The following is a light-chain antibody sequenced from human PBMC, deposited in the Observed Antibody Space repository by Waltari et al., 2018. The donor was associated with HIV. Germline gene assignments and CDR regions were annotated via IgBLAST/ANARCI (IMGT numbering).Light chain of an antibody. CDR2: DAS. V-gene: IGKV3-11*01. CDR3: QQRSNWPVT. J-gene: IGKJ1*01. Sequence: EIVLTQSPATLSFSPGERVTLSCRASQSVSSYLAWYQQKPGQAPRLLIYDASNRATGIPGRFSGSGSGTDFTLTISSLEPEDFAVYYCQQRSNWPVTFGQGTKVEIK. CDR1: QSVSSY.